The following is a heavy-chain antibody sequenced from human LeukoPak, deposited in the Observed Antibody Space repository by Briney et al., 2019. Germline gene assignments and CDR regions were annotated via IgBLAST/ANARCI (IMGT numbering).Heavy chain of an antibody. D-gene: IGHD3-22*01. Sequence: ASVKVSCKASGYTFTGYYMHWVRQAPGQGLEWMGWINPNSGGTNYAQKFQSRVTMTRDTSISTAYMELSRLRSEDTAVYYCARPPYDTSGYYFHYWGQGTLVTVSS. J-gene: IGHJ4*02. V-gene: IGHV1-2*02. CDR2: INPNSGGT. CDR3: ARPPYDTSGYYFHY. CDR1: GYTFTGYY.